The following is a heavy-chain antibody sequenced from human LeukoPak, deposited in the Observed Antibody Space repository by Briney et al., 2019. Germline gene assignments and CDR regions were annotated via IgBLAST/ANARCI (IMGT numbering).Heavy chain of an antibody. J-gene: IGHJ3*01. CDR2: IYWEDDK. Sequence: SGPTLVKPTQTLTLTCSFSGFSLSNSEVGGGWIRQPPGKALEWLALIYWEDDKRFSRSLKSRLTITKTTPKNQVVLTLSNMDPVDTATYHCARTRSSGDYDAFDVWGQGTMVTVSS. D-gene: IGHD3-22*01. CDR1: GFSLSNSEVG. V-gene: IGHV2-5*02. CDR3: ARTRSSGDYDAFDV.